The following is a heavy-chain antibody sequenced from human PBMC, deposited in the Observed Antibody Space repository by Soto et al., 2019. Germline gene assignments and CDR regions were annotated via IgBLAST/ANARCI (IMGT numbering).Heavy chain of an antibody. CDR2: IIPIVGTA. Sequence: QVQLVQSGAEVKKPGSSVKVSCKASGGTFSSYAISWVRQAPGQGLEWMGGIIPIVGTANYAQKFQGRVTITADESTSTAYMELSSLRSEDTAVYYCARDNQKGSSGWRDWYFDLWGRGTLVTVSS. J-gene: IGHJ2*01. CDR3: ARDNQKGSSGWRDWYFDL. CDR1: GGTFSSYA. D-gene: IGHD6-19*01. V-gene: IGHV1-69*01.